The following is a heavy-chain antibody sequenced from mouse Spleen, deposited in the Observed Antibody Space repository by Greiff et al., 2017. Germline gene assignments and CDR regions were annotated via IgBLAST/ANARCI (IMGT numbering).Heavy chain of an antibody. CDR2: ISSGGSYT. CDR3: TRDLSAGTLFAY. V-gene: IGHV5-6-4*01. CDR1: GFTFSSYT. Sequence: EVQLVESGGGLVKPGGSLKLSCAASGFTFSSYTMSWVRQTPEKRLEWVATISSGGSYTYYPDSVKGRFTISRDNAKNTLYLQMSSLKSEDTAMYYCTRDLSAGTLFAYWGQGTLVTVSA. J-gene: IGHJ3*01. D-gene: IGHD4-1*01.